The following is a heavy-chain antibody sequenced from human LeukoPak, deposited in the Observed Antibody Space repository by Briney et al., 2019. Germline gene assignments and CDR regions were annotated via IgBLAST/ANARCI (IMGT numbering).Heavy chain of an antibody. CDR1: GFTFSSYA. CDR2: ISGSGGST. J-gene: IGHJ4*02. CDR3: AKGRLWFGELPNY. V-gene: IGHV3-23*01. D-gene: IGHD3-10*01. Sequence: PGGSLRLSCAASGFTFSSYAMSWVRQAPGKGLEWVSAISGSGGSTYYADSVKGRFSISRDNSKNTLYLQMNSLRAEDTAVYYCAKGRLWFGELPNYWGQGTLVTVSS.